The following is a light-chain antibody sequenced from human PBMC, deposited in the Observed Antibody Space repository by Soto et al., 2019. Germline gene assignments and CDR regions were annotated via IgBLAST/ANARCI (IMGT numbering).Light chain of an antibody. Sequence: ETVMTQSPVTLSVSPGEGATLSCRASQSVSSNLAWYQQKPGQAPRLLIYGASTRATGIPARFSGSGSGTEFTLTITTLQSADFAVYYCQKYNNWPRTFGQGTKVDI. CDR2: GAS. V-gene: IGKV3-15*01. CDR1: QSVSSN. J-gene: IGKJ1*01. CDR3: QKYNNWPRT.